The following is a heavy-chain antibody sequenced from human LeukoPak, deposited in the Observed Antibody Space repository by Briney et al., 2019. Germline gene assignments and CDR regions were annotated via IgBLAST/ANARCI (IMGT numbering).Heavy chain of an antibody. CDR1: GGTFSSYA. J-gene: IGHJ5*02. Sequence: SVTVSCKASGGTFSSYAISWVRQAPGQGLEWMGGIIPIFGTANYAQKFQGRVTITADESTSTAYMELSSLRSEDTAVYYCARGSGYCSGGSCRNWFGPWGQGTLVTVSS. CDR2: IIPIFGTA. CDR3: ARGSGYCSGGSCRNWFGP. D-gene: IGHD2-15*01. V-gene: IGHV1-69*13.